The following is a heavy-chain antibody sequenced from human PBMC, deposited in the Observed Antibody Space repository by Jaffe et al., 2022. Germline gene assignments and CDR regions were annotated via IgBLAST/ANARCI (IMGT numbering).Heavy chain of an antibody. Sequence: QVQLQQWGAGLLKPSETLSLTCAVYGGSFSGYYWSWIRQPPGKGLEWIGEINHSGSTNYNPSLKSRVTISVDTSKNQFSLKLSSVTAADTAVYYCARDKSRWLQHDAFDIWGQGTMVTVSS. V-gene: IGHV4-34*01. CDR3: ARDKSRWLQHDAFDI. J-gene: IGHJ3*02. D-gene: IGHD5-12*01. CDR2: INHSGST. CDR1: GGSFSGYY.